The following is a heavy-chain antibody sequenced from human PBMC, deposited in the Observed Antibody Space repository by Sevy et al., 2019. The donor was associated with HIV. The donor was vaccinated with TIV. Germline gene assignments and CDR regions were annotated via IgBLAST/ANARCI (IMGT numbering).Heavy chain of an antibody. D-gene: IGHD3-10*01. CDR2: IIAVFGTT. CDR1: GGIFRSNA. CDR3: ARDKYYYISGSFDY. Sequence: ASVKGSCKTSGGIFRSNAISWVRQAPGQGLEWMGGIIAVFGTTNYAQKFQGRVTVTADESRGTAYMELSSLRSEDTAVYYCARDKYYYISGSFDYWGQGTPVTVSS. J-gene: IGHJ4*02. V-gene: IGHV1-69*13.